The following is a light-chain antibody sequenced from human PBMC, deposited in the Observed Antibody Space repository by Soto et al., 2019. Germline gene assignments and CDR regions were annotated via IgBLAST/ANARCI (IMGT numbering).Light chain of an antibody. CDR2: GAA. Sequence: EIVLTQSPGTLSLSPGERATLSCRASQSVSSSYLAWYQQKPGQAPRLLIYGAASRATGIPDRFSGSGSGTDLTLTISRLEPEDFAVDYCQQYGSSPPRTFGQGTKVEIK. V-gene: IGKV3-20*01. CDR3: QQYGSSPPRT. J-gene: IGKJ1*01. CDR1: QSVSSSY.